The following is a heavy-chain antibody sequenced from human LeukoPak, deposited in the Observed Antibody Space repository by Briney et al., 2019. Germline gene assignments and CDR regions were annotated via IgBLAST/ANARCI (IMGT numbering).Heavy chain of an antibody. CDR2: IGGRGRTI. D-gene: IGHD5-18*01. J-gene: IGHJ4*02. Sequence: GNLSLYSSASTFTFCYIHMRRLPHAPGHGLEWVSYIGGRGRTIYYADSVKGRFTISRDNAKNSLYLQMNGRRAEDTAVYYCVRGYSHGDYWGQGTLVTVSS. CDR3: VRGYSHGDY. CDR1: TFTFCYIH. V-gene: IGHV3-11*01.